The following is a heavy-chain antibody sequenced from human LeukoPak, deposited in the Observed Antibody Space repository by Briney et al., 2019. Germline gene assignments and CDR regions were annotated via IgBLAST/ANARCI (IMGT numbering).Heavy chain of an antibody. CDR2: INSDGSST. J-gene: IGHJ6*02. Sequence: PGRSLGLSCTASGFTFSSYWMHWVRQAPGKGLVWVSRINSDGSSTSYADSVKGRFTISRDNAKNTLYLQMNSLRAEDTAVYYCANSPLSRSYYYYYYGMDVWGQGTTVTVSS. CDR1: GFTFSSYW. CDR3: ANSPLSRSYYYYYYGMDV. V-gene: IGHV3-74*01. D-gene: IGHD3-10*01.